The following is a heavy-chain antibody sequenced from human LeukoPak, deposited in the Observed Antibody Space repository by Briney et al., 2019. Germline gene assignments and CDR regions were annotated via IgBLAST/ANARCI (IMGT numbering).Heavy chain of an antibody. CDR3: ARGESGSSLDS. Sequence: GGSLRLSCAAFGFTFSNYWMHWGRQAPGKGLVWVSRIISDGSSTSFADSVKGRFTISRDNAKNTLYLQMNSLRADDTAVYFCARGESGSSLDSWGQGTLVTVSP. CDR1: GFTFSNYW. V-gene: IGHV3-74*01. CDR2: IISDGSST. J-gene: IGHJ4*02. D-gene: IGHD3-3*01.